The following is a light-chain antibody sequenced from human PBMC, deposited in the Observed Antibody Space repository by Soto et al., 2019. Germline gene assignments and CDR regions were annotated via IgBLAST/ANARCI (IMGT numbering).Light chain of an antibody. CDR2: GAS. V-gene: IGKV1-39*01. CDR1: QNILNH. Sequence: IQLTQSPSSLSAAVGDRVTITCRTSQNILNHLNWYQQKPGKVPKILIYGASTLHNGVPSRFSAGASGSLFTLTISNLQPDDFATYYCQQTFNTYFTFGPGT. J-gene: IGKJ3*01. CDR3: QQTFNTYFT.